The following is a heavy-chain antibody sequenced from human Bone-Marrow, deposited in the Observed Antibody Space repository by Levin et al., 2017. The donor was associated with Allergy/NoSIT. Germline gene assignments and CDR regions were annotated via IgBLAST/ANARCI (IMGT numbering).Heavy chain of an antibody. Sequence: AGGSLRLSCAASGFTFSSYAMSWVRQAPGKGLEWVSAISGSGGSTYYADSVKGRFTISRDNSKNTLYLQMNSLRAEDTAVYYCAKVSCGGDCYSGHFDYWGQGTLVTVSS. J-gene: IGHJ4*02. D-gene: IGHD2-21*02. V-gene: IGHV3-23*01. CDR1: GFTFSSYA. CDR3: AKVSCGGDCYSGHFDY. CDR2: ISGSGGST.